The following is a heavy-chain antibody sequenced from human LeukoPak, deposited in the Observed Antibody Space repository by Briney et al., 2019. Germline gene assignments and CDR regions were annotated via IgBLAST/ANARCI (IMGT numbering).Heavy chain of an antibody. Sequence: SETLSLICAVYGGSFSGYYWSWIRQHPGKGLEWIGEINHSVSTNYNPSLKSRVTISVDTSKNQFSLKLSSVTAADTAVYYCARGKNYYGSGSYYNKASYGMDVWGQGTTVTVSS. CDR1: GGSFSGYY. D-gene: IGHD3-10*01. J-gene: IGHJ6*02. CDR2: INHSVST. CDR3: ARGKNYYGSGSYYNKASYGMDV. V-gene: IGHV4-34*01.